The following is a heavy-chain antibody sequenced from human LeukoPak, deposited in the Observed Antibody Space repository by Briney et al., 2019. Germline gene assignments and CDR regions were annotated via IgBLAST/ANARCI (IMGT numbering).Heavy chain of an antibody. CDR1: GYTFTTYG. CDR2: ISAYKGNT. Sequence: GASVTVSCKASGYTFTTYGISWVRLAPAQGLEWMGWISAYKGNTNYAQQFQGRVTMTTDTSMSTAYMELRSLRSDDTAVYCCARYLIAVRPGWFDPWGQGSLVTVSS. V-gene: IGHV1-18*01. CDR3: ARYLIAVRPGWFDP. J-gene: IGHJ5*02. D-gene: IGHD6-6*01.